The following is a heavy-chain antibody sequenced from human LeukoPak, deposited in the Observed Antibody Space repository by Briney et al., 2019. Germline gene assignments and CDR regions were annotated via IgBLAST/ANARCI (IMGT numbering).Heavy chain of an antibody. CDR3: ATERWELLRGLED. D-gene: IGHD1-26*01. J-gene: IGHJ4*02. V-gene: IGHV1-69*04. CDR1: GGTFSSYA. Sequence: SVKVSCKASGGTFSSYAISWVRQAPGQGLEWMGRIIPILGIANYAQKFQGRVTMTEDTSTDTAYMELSSLRSEDTAVYYCATERWELLRGLEDWGQGTLVTVSS. CDR2: IIPILGIA.